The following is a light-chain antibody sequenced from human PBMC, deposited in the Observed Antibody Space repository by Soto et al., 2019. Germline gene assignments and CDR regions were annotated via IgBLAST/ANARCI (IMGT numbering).Light chain of an antibody. Sequence: DIQMTQSPSSLSASVGDRVTITCRASQSSSNYLNWYQHKPGKAPKFLIYAASSLQSGVPSRFSGSGSGTDFTLTISSLQPEDVATYYCQQSYSTRITFGQGTRLE. CDR2: AAS. V-gene: IGKV1-39*01. J-gene: IGKJ5*01. CDR1: QSSSNY. CDR3: QQSYSTRIT.